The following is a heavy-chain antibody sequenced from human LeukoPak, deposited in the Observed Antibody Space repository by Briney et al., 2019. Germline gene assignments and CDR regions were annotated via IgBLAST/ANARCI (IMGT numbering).Heavy chain of an antibody. D-gene: IGHD6-19*01. V-gene: IGHV4-39*07. CDR2: IYHSGST. CDR1: GGSISSTNYY. J-gene: IGHJ4*02. CDR3: ARIAVAQHHDY. Sequence: KPSETLSLTRTVSGGSISSTNYYWGWIRQPPGKGLEWIGSIYHSGSTYYNPSLKSRVTMSVDTSKNQFSLKLSSVTAADTAVYYCARIAVAQHHDYWGQGTLVTVSS.